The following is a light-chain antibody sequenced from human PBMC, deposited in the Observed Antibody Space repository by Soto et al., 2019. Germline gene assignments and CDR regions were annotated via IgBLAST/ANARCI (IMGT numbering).Light chain of an antibody. CDR2: KAS. Sequence: DIQMTQSPSTLSASVGDRVTITCRASQSIMSWLAWYQQKPGKAPKLLIYKASSLESGVPSRFSGSGSGTEFTLTISSLQPDDFATYYCQQYSSLHTFGHGTKLEMK. CDR1: QSIMSW. J-gene: IGKJ2*01. V-gene: IGKV1-5*03. CDR3: QQYSSLHT.